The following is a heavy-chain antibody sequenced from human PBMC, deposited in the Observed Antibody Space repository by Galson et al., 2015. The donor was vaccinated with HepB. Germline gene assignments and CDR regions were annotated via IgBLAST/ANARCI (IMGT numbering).Heavy chain of an antibody. J-gene: IGHJ4*01. CDR3: AKGPQGYYDISGYPTMDF. Sequence: SLRLSCAASGFTFSNYVMTWVRQAPGKGLEWVSSISGSGGSTYYADSVKGRFTISRDKSKNTLYLLMNSLRAEDTAVYFCAKGPQGYYDISGYPTMDFWGHVTLVTVSS. CDR2: ISGSGGST. V-gene: IGHV3-23*01. D-gene: IGHD3-22*01. CDR1: GFTFSNYV.